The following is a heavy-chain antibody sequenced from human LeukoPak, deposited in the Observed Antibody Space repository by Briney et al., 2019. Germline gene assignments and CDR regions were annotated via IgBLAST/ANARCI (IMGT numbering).Heavy chain of an antibody. CDR1: GFTFSTYS. CDR3: ARATRGSQWLVIY. D-gene: IGHD6-19*01. CDR2: ISSSSSYI. J-gene: IGHJ4*02. V-gene: IGHV3-21*01. Sequence: GGSLRLSGAASGFTFSTYSMNWVRQAPGKGLEWVSSISSSSSYIYYADSVKGRFTISRDNAKNSLYLQMNSLRAEDTAVYYCARATRGSQWLVIYWGQGTLVTVSS.